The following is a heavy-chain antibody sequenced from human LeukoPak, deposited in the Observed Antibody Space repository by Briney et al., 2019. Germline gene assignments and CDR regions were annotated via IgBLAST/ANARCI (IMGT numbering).Heavy chain of an antibody. CDR2: VVPISATV. CDR3: ARASYGGGYSYGYRLNWFDP. V-gene: IGHV1-69*13. Sequence: ASVKVSCKASGGTFSNYAISWVRQAPGQGLEWMGGVVPISATVNYAQRFQGKVTIIADESTSTAYMELSSLRSEDTAVYYCARASYGGGYSYGYRLNWFDPWGQGTLVTVSS. D-gene: IGHD5-18*01. CDR1: GGTFSNYA. J-gene: IGHJ5*02.